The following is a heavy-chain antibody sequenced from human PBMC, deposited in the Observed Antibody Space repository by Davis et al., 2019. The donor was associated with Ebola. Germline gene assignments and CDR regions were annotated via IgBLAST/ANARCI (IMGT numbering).Heavy chain of an antibody. V-gene: IGHV4-61*01. D-gene: IGHD5-24*01. CDR3: ARDPLQGGFDY. CDR2: IYYSGST. J-gene: IGHJ4*02. Sequence: PSETLSLTCTVSGGSVSSGSYYWSWIRQPPGKGLEWIGYIYYSGSTNYNPSLKSRVTISVDTSKNQFSLKLSSVTAADTAVYYCARDPLQGGFDYWGQGTLVTVSS. CDR1: GGSVSSGSYY.